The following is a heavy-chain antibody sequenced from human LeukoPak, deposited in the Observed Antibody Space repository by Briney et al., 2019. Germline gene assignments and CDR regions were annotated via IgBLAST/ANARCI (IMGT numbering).Heavy chain of an antibody. J-gene: IGHJ5*01. CDR2: ISGRGGGT. CDR1: GFTFSSYA. Sequence: GGSMRLSCASSGFTFSSYAMSWVRQAPGKGLEWGSAISGRGGGTYYADSVKVRFTISRYTYKNTLYLQINSLRDEATAVYYCAKDYSQLRGAFDPWGQGTLVTVSS. CDR3: AKDYSQLRGAFDP. V-gene: IGHV3-23*01. D-gene: IGHD5-24*01.